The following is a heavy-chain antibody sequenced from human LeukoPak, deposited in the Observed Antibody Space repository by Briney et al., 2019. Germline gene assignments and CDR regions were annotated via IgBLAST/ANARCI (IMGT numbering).Heavy chain of an antibody. CDR1: GGSISSYY. V-gene: IGHV4-59*12. CDR3: ARENSGSYSWFDP. CDR2: IYYSGST. D-gene: IGHD3-10*01. J-gene: IGHJ5*02. Sequence: TSETLSLTCTVSGGSISSYYWSWIRQPPGKGLEWIGYIYYSGSTNYNPSLKSRVTISVDTSKNQFSLKLSSVTAADTAVYYCARENSGSYSWFDPWGQGTLVTVSS.